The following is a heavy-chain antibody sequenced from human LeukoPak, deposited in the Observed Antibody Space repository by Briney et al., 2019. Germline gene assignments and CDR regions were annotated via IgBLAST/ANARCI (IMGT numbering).Heavy chain of an antibody. J-gene: IGHJ5*02. CDR1: GGSISSYY. D-gene: IGHD3-3*01. CDR2: IYYSGST. CDR3: AGGKLAIFGVVSHYFDP. Sequence: SETLSLTCTVSGGSISSYYWSWIRQPPGKGLEWIGYIYYSGSTNYNPSLKSRVTISVDTSKNQFSLKLSSVTAADTAVYYCAGGKLAIFGVVSHYFDPWGQGTLVTVSS. V-gene: IGHV4-59*01.